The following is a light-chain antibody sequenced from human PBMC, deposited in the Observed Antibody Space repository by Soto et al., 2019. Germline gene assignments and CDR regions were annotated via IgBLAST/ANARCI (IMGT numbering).Light chain of an antibody. CDR3: QQYGKMPLT. CDR1: QSFCNNL. Sequence: EILLTQSPGTLSLSPGDRATLSCRASQSFCNNLLAWYQQKPGQAPRFLIYRASARAIGIPDRFSGSGSGTDFTLTISRLEPEDFGVYYCQQYGKMPLTFGGGTKVEIK. J-gene: IGKJ4*01. CDR2: RAS. V-gene: IGKV3-20*01.